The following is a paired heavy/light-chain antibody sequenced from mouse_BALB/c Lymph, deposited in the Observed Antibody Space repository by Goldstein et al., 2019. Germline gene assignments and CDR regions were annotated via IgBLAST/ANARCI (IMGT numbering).Light chain of an antibody. J-gene: IGKJ4*01. CDR2: GAS. CDR3: QNDHSYPFT. V-gene: IGKV8-28*01. Sequence: DIVMTQSPSSLSVSAGEKVTMSCKSSQSLLNSGNQKNYLAWYQQKPGQPPKLLIYGASTRESGVPDRFTGSGSGTDFTLTISSVQAEDLAVYYCQNDHSYPFTFGSGTKLEIK. CDR1: QSLLNSGNQKNY.
Heavy chain of an antibody. V-gene: IGHV1-39*01. CDR3: ARSRGYFDY. CDR2: IDPYYGGT. Sequence: EVQLQQSGPELEKPGASVKISCKASGYSFTGYNMNWVKQSNGKSLEWIGNIDPYYGGTSYNQKFKGKATLTVDKSSSTAYMQLKSLTSEDSAVYYCARSRGYFDYWGQGTTLTVSS. J-gene: IGHJ2*01. CDR1: GYSFTGYN.